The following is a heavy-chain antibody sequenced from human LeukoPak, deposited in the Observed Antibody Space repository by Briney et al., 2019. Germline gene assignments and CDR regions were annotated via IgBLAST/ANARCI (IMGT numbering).Heavy chain of an antibody. CDR2: ISYDGSHT. V-gene: IGHV3-30*01. D-gene: IGHD6-13*01. CDR3: AREEQELVRDYYYYMDV. Sequence: GGSVTLSCAASGFIFNKFDMHWLRQATGKAVEYVALISYDGSHTYYADSMKGRFTISRDNSRNVLYLQMTSLSGDDSAVYYCAREEQELVRDYYYYMDVWGKGTTVTVSS. J-gene: IGHJ6*03. CDR1: GFIFNKFD.